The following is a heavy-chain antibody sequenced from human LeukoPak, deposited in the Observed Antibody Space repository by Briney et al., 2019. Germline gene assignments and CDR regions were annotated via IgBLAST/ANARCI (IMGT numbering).Heavy chain of an antibody. J-gene: IGHJ4*02. CDR2: INPNSGGT. CDR1: GYTFTGYY. D-gene: IGHD2-2*01. V-gene: IGHV1-2*02. CDR3: ASCSSTSCYFY. Sequence: RASVKVSSKASGYTFTGYYMHWVRRAPGQGLEWMGWINPNSGGTNYAQKFQGRVTMTRDTSISTAYMELSRLRSDDTAVYYCASCSSTSCYFYWGQGTLVTVSS.